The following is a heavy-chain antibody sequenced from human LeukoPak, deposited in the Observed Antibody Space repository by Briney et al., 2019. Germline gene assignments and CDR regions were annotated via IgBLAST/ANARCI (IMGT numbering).Heavy chain of an antibody. CDR1: GYTFTSYG. CDR3: ARAGRRITIFGVMEDAFDI. Sequence: ASVKVSCKASGYTFTSYGISWVRQAPGQGLEWMGWISAYNGNTNYAQKLQARVTMTTDTSTSTAYMELRSLRSDDTAVYYCARAGRRITIFGVMEDAFDIWGQGTMVTVSS. D-gene: IGHD3-3*01. V-gene: IGHV1-18*01. J-gene: IGHJ3*02. CDR2: ISAYNGNT.